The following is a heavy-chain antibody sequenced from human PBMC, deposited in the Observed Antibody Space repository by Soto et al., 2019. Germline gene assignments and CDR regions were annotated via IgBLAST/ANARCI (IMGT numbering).Heavy chain of an antibody. D-gene: IGHD3-9*01. V-gene: IGHV1-18*01. CDR2: ISAYNGNT. CDR1: GYTFTSYG. CDR3: AREAYDILTGSRRFDP. Sequence: GASVKVSCKASGYTFTSYGISWVRQAPGQGLEWMGWISAYNGNTNYAQKLQGRVTMTTDTSTSTAYMELRSLRSDDTAVYYCAREAYDILTGSRRFDPWGQGTLVTVSS. J-gene: IGHJ5*02.